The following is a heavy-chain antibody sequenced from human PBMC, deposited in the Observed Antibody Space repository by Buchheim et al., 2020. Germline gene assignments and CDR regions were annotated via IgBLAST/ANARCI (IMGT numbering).Heavy chain of an antibody. D-gene: IGHD6-19*01. J-gene: IGHJ4*02. Sequence: QVQLVESGGGVVQPGRSLRLSCAASRFTFSSYGMHWVRQAPGKGLEWVAVIWYDGSNKYYADSVKGRFTISRDNSKNTLYLQMNSLRAEDTAVYYCARDLRYSNGPFDYWGQGTL. CDR2: IWYDGSNK. CDR1: RFTFSSYG. CDR3: ARDLRYSNGPFDY. V-gene: IGHV3-33*01.